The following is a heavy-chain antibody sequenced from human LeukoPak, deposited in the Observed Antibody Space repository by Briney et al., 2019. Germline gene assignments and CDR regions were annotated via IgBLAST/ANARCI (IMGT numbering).Heavy chain of an antibody. Sequence: GGSLRLSCAASGFTFRNHGMHWIRQAPGKGLEWVAIIWYDGSSKYYADSLNGRFTISRDNSKNTLYLQMNSLRDDDTAVYYCVRDRGALQYFDYWGQGTLVTVSS. CDR2: IWYDGSSK. D-gene: IGHD5-24*01. CDR3: VRDRGALQYFDY. J-gene: IGHJ4*02. CDR1: GFTFRNHG. V-gene: IGHV3-33*01.